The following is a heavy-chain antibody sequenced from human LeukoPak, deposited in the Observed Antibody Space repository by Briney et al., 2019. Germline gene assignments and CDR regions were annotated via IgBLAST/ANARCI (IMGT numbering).Heavy chain of an antibody. J-gene: IGHJ4*02. Sequence: SETLSLTCTVSGGSISSSSYYWGWIRQPPGKGLEWIGSIYYSGSTYYNPSLKNRVTISVDTSKNQFSLKLSSVTAADTAVYYCARQLGYCSSTSCYADKVDYWGQGTLVTVSS. CDR1: GGSISSSSYY. CDR3: ARQLGYCSSTSCYADKVDY. CDR2: IYYSGST. D-gene: IGHD2-2*01. V-gene: IGHV4-39*01.